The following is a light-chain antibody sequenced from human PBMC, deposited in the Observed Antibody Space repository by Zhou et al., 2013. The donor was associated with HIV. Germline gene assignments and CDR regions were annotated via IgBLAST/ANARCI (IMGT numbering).Light chain of an antibody. CDR2: DTS. CDR1: QSVYSSS. J-gene: IGKJ2*01. V-gene: IGKV3-15*01. CDR3: QQYDTWPS. Sequence: EIVLTQSPGTLSLSPGERASLSCWASQSVYSSSLAWYQQKPGQAPSLLIYDTSTRATGVPARFSGSGSGRDFTLTISGLQSEDFALYYCQQYDTWPSFGQGTKLQIK.